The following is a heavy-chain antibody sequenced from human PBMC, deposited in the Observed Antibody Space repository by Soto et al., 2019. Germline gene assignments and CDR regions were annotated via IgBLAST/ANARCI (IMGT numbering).Heavy chain of an antibody. CDR1: EFNVMSYW. CDR2: IKKDGSEI. J-gene: IGHJ4*02. D-gene: IGHD3-16*01. CDR3: ARDIGFDYVN. V-gene: IGHV3-7*01. Sequence: PGGSLRLSCAVSEFNVMSYWMSWVRQAPGKGLEWVASIKKDGSEIYYLQSVRGRFTISRDSAGNALHLAMNYLSAEDTGVYFCARDIGFDYVNWGQGTLVTVSS.